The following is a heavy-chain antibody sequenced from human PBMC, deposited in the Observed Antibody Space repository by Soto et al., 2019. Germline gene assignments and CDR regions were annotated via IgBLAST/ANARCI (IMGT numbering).Heavy chain of an antibody. Sequence: SETLSLTCAVYGGSFSGYYWIWIRQPPGKGLEWIGEINHSGSTNYNPSLKSRVTISVDTSKNQFSLKLSSVTAADTAVYYCARDRYYDFWSGYYGTYYYGMDVWGQGTTVTVSS. CDR3: ARDRYYDFWSGYYGTYYYGMDV. J-gene: IGHJ6*02. V-gene: IGHV4-34*01. CDR2: INHSGST. D-gene: IGHD3-3*01. CDR1: GGSFSGYY.